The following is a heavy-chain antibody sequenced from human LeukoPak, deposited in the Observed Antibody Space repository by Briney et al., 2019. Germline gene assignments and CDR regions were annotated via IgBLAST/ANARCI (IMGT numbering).Heavy chain of an antibody. CDR2: ISGSGSTT. V-gene: IGHV3-11*01. D-gene: IGHD6-19*01. CDR1: GFTFSDYY. CDR3: ARVPRSGGSIDY. J-gene: IGHJ4*02. Sequence: GGSLRLSCAASGFTFSDYYMTWIRQAPGKGLEWVSYISGSGSTTHYADSVKGRFTISRDNAKNSLYVQMNNLRAEDTAVYYCARVPRSGGSIDYWGQGTLVTVSS.